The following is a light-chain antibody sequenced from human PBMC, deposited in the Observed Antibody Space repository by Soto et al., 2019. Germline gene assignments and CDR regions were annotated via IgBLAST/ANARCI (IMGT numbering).Light chain of an antibody. V-gene: IGKV3-20*01. Sequence: EIVLTQSTVTLSVSPGERATLSCSSIQSVSSSYLAWYQQKPGQAPRLLIYGASSRATGIPDRFSGSGSGTDFTLAISRLEPEDFAVYYCQQYGSSPSVTFGQGARLEI. CDR1: QSVSSSY. J-gene: IGKJ5*01. CDR2: GAS. CDR3: QQYGSSPSVT.